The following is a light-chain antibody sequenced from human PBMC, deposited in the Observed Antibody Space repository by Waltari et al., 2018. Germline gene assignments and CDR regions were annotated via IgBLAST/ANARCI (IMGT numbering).Light chain of an antibody. CDR2: AVS. V-gene: IGLV2-23*02. CDR1: SSDVGNYKR. J-gene: IGLJ2*01. Sequence: QSALNQPASVSGSPGQSITISCTGTSSDVGNYKRVSWYQQHPGKAPKLMIYAVSKRPSGVSVRFSCSKSGDMASLTISVLQPEDEAEYFCSSYAGSSKGVFGGGTKVTVL. CDR3: SSYAGSSKGV.